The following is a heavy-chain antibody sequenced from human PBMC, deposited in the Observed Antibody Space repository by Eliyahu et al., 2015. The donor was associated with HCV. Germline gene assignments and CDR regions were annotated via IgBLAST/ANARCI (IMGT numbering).Heavy chain of an antibody. CDR2: ISYDGSNK. J-gene: IGHJ4*02. CDR1: SSYG. D-gene: IGHD3-10*02. CDR3: AKEMLGDY. Sequence: SSYGMHWVRQAPGKGLEWVAVISYDGSNKYYADSVKGRFTISRDNSKNTLYLQMNSLRAEDTAVYYCAKEMLGDYWGQGTLVTVSS. V-gene: IGHV3-30*18.